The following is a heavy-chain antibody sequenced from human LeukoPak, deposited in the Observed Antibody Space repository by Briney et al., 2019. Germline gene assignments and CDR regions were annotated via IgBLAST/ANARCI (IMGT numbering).Heavy chain of an antibody. Sequence: GGSLRLSCAASGFTFSSYEMNWVRQAPGKGLEWVSYISTSARTIFYADSVKGRFTISRDNAKNSLYLQMNSLRAEDTAFYYCAREAYNAFDYWARGTLVTVSS. CDR1: GFTFSSYE. D-gene: IGHD1-1*01. CDR2: ISTSARTI. CDR3: AREAYNAFDY. J-gene: IGHJ4*02. V-gene: IGHV3-48*03.